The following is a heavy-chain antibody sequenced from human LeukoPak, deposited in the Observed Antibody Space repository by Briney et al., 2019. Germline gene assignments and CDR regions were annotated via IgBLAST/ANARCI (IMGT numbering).Heavy chain of an antibody. CDR3: ARPAYCGGMCYFYFDC. D-gene: IGHD2-21*01. CDR1: GSTFSTYW. Sequence: PGGSLRLSCAGSGSTFSTYWMSWVRQAPGKGLEWVASIKPDGTERYSVDSVKGRFTISRDNAKSSLYLQMNSLRAEDTAIYYCARPAYCGGMCYFYFDCWGQGTLVTVSS. CDR2: IKPDGTER. J-gene: IGHJ4*02. V-gene: IGHV3-7*05.